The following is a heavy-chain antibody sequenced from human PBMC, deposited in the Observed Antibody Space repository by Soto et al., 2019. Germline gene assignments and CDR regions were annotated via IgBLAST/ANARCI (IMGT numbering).Heavy chain of an antibody. CDR1: GFTVSSNY. V-gene: IGHV3-53*01. CDR2: IYSGGST. J-gene: IGHJ6*02. D-gene: IGHD3-3*01. Sequence: GSLRLSCAASGFTVSSNYMSWVRQAPGKGLEWVSVIYSGGSTYYADSVKGRFTISRDNSKNTLYLQMNSLRAEDTAVYYCARAPYYDFWSGYYDGMDVWGQGTTVTVSS. CDR3: ARAPYYDFWSGYYDGMDV.